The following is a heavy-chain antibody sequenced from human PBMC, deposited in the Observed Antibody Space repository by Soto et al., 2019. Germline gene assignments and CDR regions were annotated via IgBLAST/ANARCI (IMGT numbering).Heavy chain of an antibody. J-gene: IGHJ4*02. D-gene: IGHD4-17*01. V-gene: IGHV2-5*02. CDR2: IYWDDSY. CDR3: EHKGYGDYPLDY. Sequence: QITLKESGPTLVKPTQTLTLTCTFSGFSLSTSGVGVGWIRQPPGKALEWLAVIYWDDSYHYSPSLRSRLTITKDTSKNQVVLTMTNMDPVDTATFYCEHKGYGDYPLDYWGQGTLFTVSS. CDR1: GFSLSTSGVG.